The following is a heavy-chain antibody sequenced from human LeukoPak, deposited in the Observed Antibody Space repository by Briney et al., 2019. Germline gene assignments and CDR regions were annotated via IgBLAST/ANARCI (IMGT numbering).Heavy chain of an antibody. CDR1: GFTFDDYA. CDR2: ISWSSGSI. CDR3: AKAYYDILTGHLDY. Sequence: GGSLRLSCAASGFTFDDYAMHWVRQAPGKGLEWVSGISWSSGSIGYADSVKGRFTISRDNAKNSLYLQMNSLRAEDTALYYCAKAYYDILTGHLDYWGQGTLVTVSS. D-gene: IGHD3-9*01. V-gene: IGHV3-9*01. J-gene: IGHJ4*02.